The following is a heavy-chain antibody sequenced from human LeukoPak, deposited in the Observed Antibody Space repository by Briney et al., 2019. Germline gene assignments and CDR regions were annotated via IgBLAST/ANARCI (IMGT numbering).Heavy chain of an antibody. Sequence: GASVKVSCKASGYTFTGYYMHWVRQAPGQGLEWMGWINPNSGGTNYAQKFQGRVTMTRDTSISTAYMELSRLRSDDTAVYYCARVRDIVVVVAANDAFDIWGQGTMVTVSS. CDR3: ARVRDIVVVVAANDAFDI. J-gene: IGHJ3*02. V-gene: IGHV1-2*02. CDR1: GYTFTGYY. D-gene: IGHD2-15*01. CDR2: INPNSGGT.